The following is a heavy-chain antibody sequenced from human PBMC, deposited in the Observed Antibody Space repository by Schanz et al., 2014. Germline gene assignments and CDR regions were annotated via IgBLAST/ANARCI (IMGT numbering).Heavy chain of an antibody. V-gene: IGHV3-48*01. CDR2: ITYNGGTI. Sequence: EVQLLESGGGLVEPGGSLRLSCAASEFTFSTDAMSWVRQAPGKGLEWISYITYNGGTIYYADSVKGRFTMSRDNAKNSVFLQMNSLRAEDTAVYYCVRDSFFAFDYWGQGTLVTVSS. CDR3: VRDSFFAFDY. D-gene: IGHD3-3*01. J-gene: IGHJ4*02. CDR1: EFTFSTDA.